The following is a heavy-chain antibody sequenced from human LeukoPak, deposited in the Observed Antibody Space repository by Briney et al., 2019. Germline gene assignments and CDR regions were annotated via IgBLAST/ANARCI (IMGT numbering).Heavy chain of an antibody. CDR2: ISWDGGST. CDR3: AKSSGSYFKYIDY. D-gene: IGHD1-26*01. V-gene: IGHV3-43*01. CDR1: GFTFDDYT. Sequence: PGGSLRLSCAASGFTFDDYTMHWVRQPPGKGLEWVSLISWDGGSTYYADSVKGRFSVSRDNSKNSLYLQMNSLRAEDTALYYCAKSSGSYFKYIDYWGQGTLVTVSS. J-gene: IGHJ4*02.